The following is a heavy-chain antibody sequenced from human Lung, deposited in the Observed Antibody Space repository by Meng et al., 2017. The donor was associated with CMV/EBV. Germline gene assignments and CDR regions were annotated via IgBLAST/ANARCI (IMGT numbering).Heavy chain of an antibody. Sequence: XXSCXXSGYTFTDYGISWVRRAPGQGLEWMGWISAYNGDTNYARNLRGRVTMTTDTSTTTAYMELRSLRSDDTAVYYCARDLQYCGSTSCYDDCFDPWXQGTLVTVSS. CDR3: ARDLQYCGSTSCYDDCFDP. V-gene: IGHV1-18*01. CDR2: ISAYNGDT. D-gene: IGHD2-2*01. CDR1: GYTFTDYG. J-gene: IGHJ5*02.